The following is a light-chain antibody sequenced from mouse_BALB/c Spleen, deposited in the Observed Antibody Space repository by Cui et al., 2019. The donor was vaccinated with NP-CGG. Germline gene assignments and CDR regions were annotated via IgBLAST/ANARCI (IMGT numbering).Light chain of an antibody. CDR1: TGAVTTSNY. CDR2: GTN. J-gene: IGLJ1*01. CDR3: ALWYSNHWV. Sequence: QAVLTRESDLTTSPGETVTLTCRSNTGAVTTSNYANWVQEKPDHLFTGLIGGTNNRAPGVPARFSGSLIGDKAALTITGAQTEDEAIYFCALWYSNHWVFGGGTKLTVL. V-gene: IGLV1*01.